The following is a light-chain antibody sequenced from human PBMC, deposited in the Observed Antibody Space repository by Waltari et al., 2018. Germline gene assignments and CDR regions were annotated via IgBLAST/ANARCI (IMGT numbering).Light chain of an antibody. Sequence: QSVLTQPPSVSGAPGQTVTISCTGSSSNIGSTYDVHWHQQLPGTAPKLLIYGNSNRPSGVPDRFSGSKSGTSASLAITGLQAEDEADYYCQSYDRSLNGHVVFGGGTKVTVL. J-gene: IGLJ2*01. CDR2: GNS. V-gene: IGLV1-40*01. CDR3: QSYDRSLNGHVV. CDR1: SSNIGSTYD.